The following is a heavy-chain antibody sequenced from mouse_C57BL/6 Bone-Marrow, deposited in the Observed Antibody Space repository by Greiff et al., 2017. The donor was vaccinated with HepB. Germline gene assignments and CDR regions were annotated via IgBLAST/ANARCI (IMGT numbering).Heavy chain of an antibody. V-gene: IGHV1-69*01. J-gene: IGHJ1*03. Sequence: QVQLQQPGAELVMPGASVKLSCKASGYTFTSYWMHWVKQRPGQGLEWIGEIDPSDSYTNYNHKFKGKSTLTVDKSSSTAYMQLSSLTSEDSAVYYCARDFTTVVATNWYFDVWGTGTTVTVSS. CDR2: IDPSDSYT. CDR3: ARDFTTVVATNWYFDV. CDR1: GYTFTSYW. D-gene: IGHD1-1*01.